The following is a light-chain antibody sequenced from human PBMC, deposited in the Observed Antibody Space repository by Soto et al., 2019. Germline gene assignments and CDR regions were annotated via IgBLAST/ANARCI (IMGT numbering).Light chain of an antibody. Sequence: EIVMTQSPATLSVSPGERVTLSCRASQSVSSNLAGYQQKPGQAPRLLIYGASTRATGIPARFSGGGSETAFTLTISRLQSEDCAVYYCQQYHNWPPRTFGQGTKVEIK. CDR2: GAS. V-gene: IGKV3-15*01. CDR3: QQYHNWPPRT. J-gene: IGKJ1*01. CDR1: QSVSSN.